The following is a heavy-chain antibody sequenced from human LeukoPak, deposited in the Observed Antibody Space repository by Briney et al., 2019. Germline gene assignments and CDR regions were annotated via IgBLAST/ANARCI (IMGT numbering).Heavy chain of an antibody. CDR3: AKERVYWPFDL. CDR2: INYSGRT. J-gene: IGHJ3*01. CDR1: GGSFSGYY. D-gene: IGHD1-26*01. Sequence: SETLSLTCAVYGGSFSGYYWSWIRQPPGKGLEWIGSINYSGRTYYNPSLKSRVTISVDTSKNQFSLELSSVTAADTAVYYCAKERVYWPFDLWGQGTMVTVSS. V-gene: IGHV4-34*01.